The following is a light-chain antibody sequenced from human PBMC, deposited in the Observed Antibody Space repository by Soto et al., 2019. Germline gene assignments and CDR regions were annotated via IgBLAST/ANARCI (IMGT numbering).Light chain of an antibody. CDR2: DAS. V-gene: IGKV3-11*01. CDR1: QDISGY. Sequence: EIVLTQSPATLSLSPGERATLSCKASQDISGYLAWYQQKPGQAPRLLVYDASNRPTVVPARFSGSGFGTDFTLTITSLEPEDSAVYYCQQRSSGYSFGPGTKLEIK. CDR3: QQRSSGYS. J-gene: IGKJ2*01.